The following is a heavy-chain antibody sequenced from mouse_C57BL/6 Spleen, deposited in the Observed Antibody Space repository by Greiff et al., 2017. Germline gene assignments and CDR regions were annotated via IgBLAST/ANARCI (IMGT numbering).Heavy chain of an antibody. CDR3: ARDYGSSRWYFDV. Sequence: ESGAELVKPGASVKISCKASGYAFSSYWMNWVKQRPGKGLEWIGQIYPGDGDTNYNGKFKGKATLTADKSSSTAYMQLSSLTSEDSAVYFCARDYGSSRWYFDVWGTGTTVTVSS. J-gene: IGHJ1*03. CDR1: GYAFSSYW. V-gene: IGHV1-80*01. CDR2: IYPGDGDT. D-gene: IGHD1-1*01.